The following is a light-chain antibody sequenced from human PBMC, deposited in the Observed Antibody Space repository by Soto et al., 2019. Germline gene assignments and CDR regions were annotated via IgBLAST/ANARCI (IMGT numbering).Light chain of an antibody. Sequence: QSALTQPASVSGSPGQSIAISCTGTSSDVGSYNYVSWYQQHPGKAPKLMIYDVSYRPSGVSDRFSGSKSGNTASLTISGLQAEDEADYFCNSYTSSSTYVFGTGTKLTVL. CDR3: NSYTSSSTYV. J-gene: IGLJ1*01. V-gene: IGLV2-14*03. CDR1: SSDVGSYNY. CDR2: DVS.